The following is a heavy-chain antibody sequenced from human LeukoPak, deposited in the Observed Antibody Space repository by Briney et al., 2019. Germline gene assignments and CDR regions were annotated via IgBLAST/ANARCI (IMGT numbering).Heavy chain of an antibody. CDR3: ASPRGFSYGYFDY. V-gene: IGHV4-39*01. Sequence: SETLSLTCTVSGGSISSSSAYWGWIRQPPGKGLEWIGSIYYRKNTYYNPSLKSRVTISADTSKNQFSLTLGSVSATDTAVSYCASPRGFSYGYFDYWGQGTLVTVSS. D-gene: IGHD5-18*01. CDR2: IYYRKNT. CDR1: GGSISSSSAY. J-gene: IGHJ4*02.